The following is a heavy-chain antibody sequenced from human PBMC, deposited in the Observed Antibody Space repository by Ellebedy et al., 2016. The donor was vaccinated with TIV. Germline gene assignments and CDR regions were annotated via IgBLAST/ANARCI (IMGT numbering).Heavy chain of an antibody. CDR3: ARVVTVGGTEHFDY. D-gene: IGHD1-26*01. CDR2: ISGSGAST. Sequence: GESLKISCAASGFTFSHYAMNWVRQAPGKGLEWVSGISGSGASTYYADSVKGRFTISRDNAKNSLYLQMNSLRAEDTAVYYCARVVTVGGTEHFDYWGQGTLVTVSS. CDR1: GFTFSHYA. V-gene: IGHV3-23*01. J-gene: IGHJ4*02.